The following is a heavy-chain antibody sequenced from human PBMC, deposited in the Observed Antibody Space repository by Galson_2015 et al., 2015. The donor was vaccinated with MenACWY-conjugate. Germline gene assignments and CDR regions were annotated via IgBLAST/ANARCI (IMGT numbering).Heavy chain of an antibody. D-gene: IGHD2-2*01. J-gene: IGHJ5*02. CDR2: ISGSGGST. CDR1: GFTFSTYA. CDR3: AKRSRSCSSTSCYSVWFDL. Sequence: SLRLSCAASGFTFSTYAMSWVRQAPGKGLEWVSAISGSGGSTYYADSVKGRFTISRDNSKNTLYLQMNSLRAEDTAVYYCAKRSRSCSSTSCYSVWFDLWGHGALVTVSS. V-gene: IGHV3-23*01.